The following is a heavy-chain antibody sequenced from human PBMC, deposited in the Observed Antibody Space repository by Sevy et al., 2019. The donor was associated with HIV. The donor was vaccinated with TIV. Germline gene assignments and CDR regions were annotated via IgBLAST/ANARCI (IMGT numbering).Heavy chain of an antibody. D-gene: IGHD6-19*01. CDR1: GYTFTSYG. CDR2: ISAYNGNT. Sequence: ASVKVSCKASGYTFTSYGISWVRQAPGQGLEWMGWISAYNGNTNYAQKLQGRVTMTTDTSTSTAYMELRSLRSDDTEVYYCGRTEDQWVVRSYYYYGMDVWGQGTMVTVSS. CDR3: GRTEDQWVVRSYYYYGMDV. J-gene: IGHJ6*02. V-gene: IGHV1-18*04.